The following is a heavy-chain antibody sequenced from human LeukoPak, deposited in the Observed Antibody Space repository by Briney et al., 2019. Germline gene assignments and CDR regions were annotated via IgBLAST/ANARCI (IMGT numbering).Heavy chain of an antibody. CDR2: ISSRSSTI. D-gene: IGHD2-21*01. Sequence: GGSLRLSCAASGFTFSSYSMNWVRQAPGKGLEWVSYISSRSSTIYYADSVKGRFTISRDNSKNTLYLQMNSLRAEDTAVYYCARTIIVAYMDVWGKGTTVTISS. V-gene: IGHV3-48*01. J-gene: IGHJ6*03. CDR1: GFTFSSYS. CDR3: ARTIIVAYMDV.